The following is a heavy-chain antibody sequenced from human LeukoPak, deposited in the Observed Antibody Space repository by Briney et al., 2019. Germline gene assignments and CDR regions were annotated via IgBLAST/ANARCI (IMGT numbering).Heavy chain of an antibody. D-gene: IGHD1/OR15-1a*01. CDR3: TRLFRTRSYYMDV. Sequence: GGSLRLSCAASGFTFSGSAMHWVRQASGKGLEWVGRIRSKANSHVTAYAASVKGRFTISRDDSKNTAYLQMNSLKTEDTAVYYCTRLFRTRSYYMDVWGKGTTVTVSS. CDR1: GFTFSGSA. V-gene: IGHV3-73*01. J-gene: IGHJ6*03. CDR2: IRSKANSHVT.